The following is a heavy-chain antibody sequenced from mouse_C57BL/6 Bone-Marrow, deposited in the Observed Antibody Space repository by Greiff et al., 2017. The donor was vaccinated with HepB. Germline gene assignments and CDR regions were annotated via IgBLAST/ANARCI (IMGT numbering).Heavy chain of an antibody. J-gene: IGHJ4*01. CDR1: GYTFTDYN. D-gene: IGHD2-1*01. CDR2: INPNNGGT. V-gene: IGHV1-18*01. Sequence: EVQLQQSGPELVKPGASVKIPCKASGYTFTDYNMDWVKQSHGKSLEWIGDINPNNGGTIYNQKFKGKATLTVDKSSSTAYMELRILTSEDTAVYYCARPNYSYYYAMDYWGQGTAVTVSS. CDR3: ARPNYSYYYAMDY.